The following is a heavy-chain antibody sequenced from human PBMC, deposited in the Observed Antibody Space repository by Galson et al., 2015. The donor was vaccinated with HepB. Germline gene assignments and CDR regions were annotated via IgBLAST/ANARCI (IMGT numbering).Heavy chain of an antibody. V-gene: IGHV4-34*01. CDR3: AREGEDYYDSSGYYQEYFQH. CDR2: INHSGST. CDR1: GGSFSGYY. D-gene: IGHD3-22*01. J-gene: IGHJ1*01. Sequence: SETLSLTCAVYGGSFSGYYWSWIRQPPGKGLEWIGEINHSGSTNYNPSLKSRVTISVDTSKNQFSLKLSSVTAADTAVYYCAREGEDYYDSSGYYQEYFQHWGQGTLVTVSS.